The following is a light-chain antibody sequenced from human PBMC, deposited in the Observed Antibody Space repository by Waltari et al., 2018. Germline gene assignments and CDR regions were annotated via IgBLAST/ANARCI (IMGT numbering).Light chain of an antibody. V-gene: IGLV2-14*01. CDR2: EVS. CDR1: SSDVGGYNY. J-gene: IGLJ2*01. CDR3: SSYTSSSNVV. Sequence: QSALTQPASVSGSPGQSITISCTGTSSDVGGYNYASCYQQHPGKAPKLMIYEVSNRPSGVSNRFSGSKSGNTASLTISGLQAEDEADYYCSSYTSSSNVVFGGGTKLTVL.